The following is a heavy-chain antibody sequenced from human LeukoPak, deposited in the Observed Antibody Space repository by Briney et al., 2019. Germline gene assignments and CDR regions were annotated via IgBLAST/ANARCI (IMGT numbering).Heavy chain of an antibody. Sequence: NPSETLSLTCAVYGGSFSGYYWSWIRQPPGKGLEWIGEINHSGSTKCNPSLKSRVTISVDTSKNQFSLKLSSVTAADTAVYYCARVIGDSGDYFDYWGQGTLVTVSS. J-gene: IGHJ4*02. D-gene: IGHD3-3*01. V-gene: IGHV4-34*01. CDR2: INHSGST. CDR1: GGSFSGYY. CDR3: ARVIGDSGDYFDY.